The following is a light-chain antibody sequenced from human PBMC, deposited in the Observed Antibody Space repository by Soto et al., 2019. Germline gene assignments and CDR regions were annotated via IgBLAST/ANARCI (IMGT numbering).Light chain of an antibody. Sequence: QSVLTQPPSVSGAPGQRVTISCTESSSNIGAGYDVHWYQQLPGTAPKLLIYGNSNRPSGVPDRFSGSKSGTSASLAITGLQADHEADYYCQSYDSSLTSWVFGGGTKLTVL. J-gene: IGLJ3*02. CDR2: GNS. CDR3: QSYDSSLTSWV. V-gene: IGLV1-40*01. CDR1: SSNIGAGYD.